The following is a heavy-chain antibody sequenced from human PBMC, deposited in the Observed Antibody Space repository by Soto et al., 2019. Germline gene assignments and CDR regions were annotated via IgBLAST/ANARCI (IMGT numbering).Heavy chain of an antibody. Sequence: QLQLQESGPGLVKHSETLSLTCTVSGGSISSSSYYWGWLRQPPGKGLELIGSIYYSGRSYYNPPLKSGVTISVDTSNSQFSLKLSSVTAADTAVYYCARHEAPSHRSSWLRFVYYYGMDVWGKGPTVTVSS. D-gene: IGHD6-13*01. CDR3: ARHEAPSHRSSWLRFVYYYGMDV. CDR1: GGSISSSSYY. V-gene: IGHV4-39*01. J-gene: IGHJ6*04. CDR2: IYYSGRS.